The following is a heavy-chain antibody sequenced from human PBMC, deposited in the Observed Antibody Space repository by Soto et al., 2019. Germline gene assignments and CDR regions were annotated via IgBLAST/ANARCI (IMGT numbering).Heavy chain of an antibody. CDR1: GDSVSSGTAT. CDR3: ARDGPATSTFDV. CDR2: TYYRSRWHN. J-gene: IGHJ3*01. V-gene: IGHV6-1*01. Sequence: QVHLQQSGPGLVKPSQTLSLTCAISGDSVSSGTATWNWIRQSPSRGLEWLGRTYYRSRWHNDYALSVKSRITVNPDTSKNQFSLQLTFVTPEDTAVYYCARDGPATSTFDVWGQGTVVTVSS.